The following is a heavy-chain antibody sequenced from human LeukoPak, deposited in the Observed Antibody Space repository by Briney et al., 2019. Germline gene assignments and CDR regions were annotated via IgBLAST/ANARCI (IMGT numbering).Heavy chain of an antibody. J-gene: IGHJ4*02. CDR2: INHSGST. CDR1: GGSFSGYY. CDR3: ARGPGMSRADY. V-gene: IGHV4-34*01. Sequence: SETLSLTCAVYGGSFSGYYWGWIRQPPGEGLEWTGEINHSGSTNYNPSLKSRVTISVDTSKNQFSLKLSSVTAADTAVYYCARGPGMSRADYWGQGTLVTVSS. D-gene: IGHD1-14*01.